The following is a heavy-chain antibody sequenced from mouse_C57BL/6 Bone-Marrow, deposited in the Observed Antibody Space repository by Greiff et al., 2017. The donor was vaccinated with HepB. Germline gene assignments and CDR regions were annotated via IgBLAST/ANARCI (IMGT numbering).Heavy chain of an antibody. CDR1: GFTFSSYG. V-gene: IGHV5-6*01. CDR2: ISSGGSYT. Sequence: EVKLMESGGDLVKPGGSLKLSCAASGFTFSSYGMSWVRQTPDKRLEWVATISSGGSYTYYPDSVKGRFTISRDNAKNTLYLQMSSLKSEDTAMYYCARHTTVVATKWYFDVWGTGTTVTVSS. CDR3: ARHTTVVATKWYFDV. D-gene: IGHD1-1*01. J-gene: IGHJ1*03.